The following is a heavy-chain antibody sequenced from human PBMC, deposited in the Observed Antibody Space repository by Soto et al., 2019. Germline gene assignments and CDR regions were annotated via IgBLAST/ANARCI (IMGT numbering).Heavy chain of an antibody. CDR1: GYTFTSYG. D-gene: IGHD3-3*01. J-gene: IGHJ4*02. CDR2: ISTYNVNT. CDR3: ARGSADSDY. Sequence: ASVKVSCKASGYTFTSYGISWVRRDPGQGLEGMGWISTYNVNTNYSQKPQGRATMTTDTSTSTAYMELRSLKCDDTVVYYFARGSADSDYWGQGTRVTSPQ. V-gene: IGHV1-18*01.